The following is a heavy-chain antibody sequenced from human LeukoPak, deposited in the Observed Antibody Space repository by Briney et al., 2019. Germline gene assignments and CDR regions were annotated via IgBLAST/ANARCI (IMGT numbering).Heavy chain of an antibody. J-gene: IGHJ4*02. CDR2: ISAYNGNT. D-gene: IGHD3-9*01. CDR1: GYTFTSYG. CDR3: ARVHYDILTGYYNDFVVGYFDY. V-gene: IGHV1-18*01. Sequence: ASVKVSCKASGYTFTSYGISWVRQAPGQGLEWMGWISAYNGNTNYAQKLQGRVTMTTDTSTSTAYMELRSLRSDDTAVYYCARVHYDILTGYYNDFVVGYFDYWGQGTLVTVSS.